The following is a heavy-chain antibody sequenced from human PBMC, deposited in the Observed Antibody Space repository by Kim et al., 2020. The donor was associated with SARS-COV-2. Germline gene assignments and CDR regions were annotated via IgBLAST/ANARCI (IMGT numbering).Heavy chain of an antibody. CDR2: IYYSGST. D-gene: IGHD6-19*01. Sequence: SETLSLTCTVSGGSISSGGYYWSWIRQHPGKGLEWIGYIYYSGSTYYNPSLKSRVTISVDTSKNQFSLKLSSVTAADTAVYYCAVTGYSSGWSDYWGQGTLVTVSS. J-gene: IGHJ4*02. V-gene: IGHV4-31*03. CDR3: AVTGYSSGWSDY. CDR1: GGSISSGGYY.